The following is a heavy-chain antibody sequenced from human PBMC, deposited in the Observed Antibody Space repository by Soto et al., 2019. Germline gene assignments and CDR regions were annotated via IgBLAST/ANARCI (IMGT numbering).Heavy chain of an antibody. D-gene: IGHD3-16*01. Sequence: SETLSLTCTVSGGSITVSGGSISGYYCSWLRLFPRKGLEWIGYILPSGSASYNPSLKSRVTLSVDTSKNQFSLKLSSVTAADTAVYYCARDGALGENYYYYGMDVWGQGTTVTVSS. CDR3: ARDGALGENYYYYGMDV. J-gene: IGHJ6*02. CDR2: ILPSGSA. CDR1: GGSITVSGGSISGYY. V-gene: IGHV4-61*08.